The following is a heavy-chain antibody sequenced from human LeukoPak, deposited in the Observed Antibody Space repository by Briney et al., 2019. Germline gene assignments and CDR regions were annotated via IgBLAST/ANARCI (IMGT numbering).Heavy chain of an antibody. CDR1: GFTFSSYG. Sequence: GRSLRLSCAASGFTFSSYGMHWVRQAPGKGLEWVAVISYDGSNKYYADSVKGRFTISRDNSKNTLYLQMNSLRAEDTAVYYCSRAEYSTGWSDYWGQGTLVTVSS. V-gene: IGHV3-30*03. CDR3: SRAEYSTGWSDY. J-gene: IGHJ4*02. CDR2: ISYDGSNK. D-gene: IGHD6-19*01.